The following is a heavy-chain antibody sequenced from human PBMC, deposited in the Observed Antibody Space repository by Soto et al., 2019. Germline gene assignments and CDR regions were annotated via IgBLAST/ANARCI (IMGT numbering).Heavy chain of an antibody. J-gene: IGHJ4*02. CDR2: INAGNGNT. CDR3: ASEIGGYVT. D-gene: IGHD5-12*01. Sequence: ASVKVSCKASGITFSTYAIHWVRQAPGQGLEWMGWINAGNGNTRYSQKFQGRVTLTRDTSASTTYMDLSSLRSEDTAIYYCASEIGGYVTWSQGTLVTVSS. V-gene: IGHV1-3*01. CDR1: GITFSTYA.